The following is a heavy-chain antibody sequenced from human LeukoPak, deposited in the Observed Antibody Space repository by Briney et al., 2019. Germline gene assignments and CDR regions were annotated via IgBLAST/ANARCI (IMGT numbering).Heavy chain of an antibody. D-gene: IGHD4-11*01. J-gene: IGHJ4*02. CDR3: AREYSNYDFDY. CDR2: IWYDGSNK. Sequence: GGSLRLSCAASGFTFSSYGMHWVRQAPGKGLEWVAVIWYDGSNKYYADSVKGRFTISRDNSKNTLYLQMNSLRAEDTAVYYCAREYSNYDFDYWGQGTLVTASS. V-gene: IGHV3-33*01. CDR1: GFTFSSYG.